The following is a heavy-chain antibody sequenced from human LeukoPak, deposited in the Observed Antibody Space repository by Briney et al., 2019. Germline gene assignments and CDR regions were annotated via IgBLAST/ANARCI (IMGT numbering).Heavy chain of an antibody. Sequence: GGSLRLSCAASGFTFSSYAMSGVRQAPGKGLEWVSAISGSGGSTYYADSVKGRFTISRDNSKNTLYLQMNSLRAEDTAVYYCAKPDRITMVRGVIIYPDYWGQGTLVTVSS. CDR3: AKPDRITMVRGVIIYPDY. CDR2: ISGSGGST. J-gene: IGHJ4*02. D-gene: IGHD3-10*01. CDR1: GFTFSSYA. V-gene: IGHV3-23*01.